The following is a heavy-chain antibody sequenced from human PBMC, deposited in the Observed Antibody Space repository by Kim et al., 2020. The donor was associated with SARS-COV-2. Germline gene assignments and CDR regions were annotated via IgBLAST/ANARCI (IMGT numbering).Heavy chain of an antibody. D-gene: IGHD4-17*01. Sequence: SETLSLTCTVSGGSVSSGSYYWSWIRQPPGTGLEWIGYIYYSGSTNYNPSLKSRVTISVDTSKNQFSLKLSSVTAADTALYYCARGPDYEGWFDPWGQGTLVTVSS. CDR2: IYYSGST. V-gene: IGHV4-61*01. CDR1: GGSVSSGSYY. CDR3: ARGPDYEGWFDP. J-gene: IGHJ5*02.